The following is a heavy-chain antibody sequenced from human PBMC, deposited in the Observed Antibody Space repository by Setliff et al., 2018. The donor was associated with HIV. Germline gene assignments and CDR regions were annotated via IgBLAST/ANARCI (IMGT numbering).Heavy chain of an antibody. V-gene: IGHV4-31*03. CDR1: GGSITTGSYY. J-gene: IGHJ4*02. CDR2: IYYSGST. Sequence: PSETLSLTCTVSGGSITTGSYYWSWIRQHPGKGLEWLGYIYYSGSTYYNPSLKSRVTISVDTSKNQFSLKLSSVTAADTAVYYCARVALGDYEVYWGRGTLVTVSS. CDR3: ARVALGDYEVY. D-gene: IGHD4-17*01.